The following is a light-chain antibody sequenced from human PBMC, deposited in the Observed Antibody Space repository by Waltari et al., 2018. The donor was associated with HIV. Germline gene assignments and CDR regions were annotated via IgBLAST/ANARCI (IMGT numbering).Light chain of an antibody. CDR3: SSFSSSSTPYV. J-gene: IGLJ1*01. Sequence: QSGLTQPASVSGSPGQPLTISCTGTTSDVGGYNYVSWYQQHPGKAPKLIIYEVSNRPSGVSNRFSGSKSGNTASLTISGLQPEDETDYYSSSFSSSSTPYVFGTGTKVTVL. CDR1: TSDVGGYNY. CDR2: EVS. V-gene: IGLV2-14*01.